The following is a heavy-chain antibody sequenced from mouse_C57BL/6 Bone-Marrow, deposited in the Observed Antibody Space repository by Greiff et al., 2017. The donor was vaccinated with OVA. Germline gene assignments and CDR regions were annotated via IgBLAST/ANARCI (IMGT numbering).Heavy chain of an antibody. J-gene: IGHJ2*01. CDR2: IRNKANNHAT. CDR1: GFTFSDAW. V-gene: IGHV6-6*01. Sequence: EVKLVESGGGLVQPGGSMKLSCAASGFTFSDAWMDWVRQSPEKGLEWVAEIRNKANNHATYYAESVKGRFTISRDDSKSSVYLQMNSLRAEDTGIYYCTSFYDGCYSYFDYWGQGTTLTVSS. CDR3: TSFYDGCYSYFDY. D-gene: IGHD2-3*01.